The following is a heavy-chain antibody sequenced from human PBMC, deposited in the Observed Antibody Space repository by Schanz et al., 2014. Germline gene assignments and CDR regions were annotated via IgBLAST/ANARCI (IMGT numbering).Heavy chain of an antibody. V-gene: IGHV3-33*08. Sequence: VQLVESGGGLVQPGGSLRLSCTASGFTFSGYWMSWVRQAPGEGLEWVAVIWYDGNNKFYADSVKGRFIISRDNSKNTLDLQMNSLRDEDTAVYYCARATYYHVSGSYYGNFDSWGQGTLVTVFS. D-gene: IGHD3-10*01. J-gene: IGHJ4*02. CDR2: IWYDGNNK. CDR3: ARATYYHVSGSYYGNFDS. CDR1: GFTFSGYW.